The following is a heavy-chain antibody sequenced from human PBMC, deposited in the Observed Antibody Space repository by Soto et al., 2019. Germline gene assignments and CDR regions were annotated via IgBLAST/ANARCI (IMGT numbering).Heavy chain of an antibody. V-gene: IGHV1-3*01. CDR1: GHTFTSYA. J-gene: IGHJ4*02. D-gene: IGHD3-3*01. CDR2: INAGNGNT. Sequence: QVQLVQSGAEVKKPGASVKVSCKASGHTFTSYAMHWVRQAPGQRLEWMGWINAGNGNTKYSQKFQGRVTITRDTSASTAYMELSSLRSEDTAVYYCARPPRQGKWVEYYFDYWGQGTLVTVSS. CDR3: ARPPRQGKWVEYYFDY.